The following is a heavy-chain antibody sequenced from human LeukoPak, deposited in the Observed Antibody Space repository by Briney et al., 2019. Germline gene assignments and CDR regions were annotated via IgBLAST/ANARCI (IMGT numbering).Heavy chain of an antibody. J-gene: IGHJ4*02. D-gene: IGHD4-17*01. V-gene: IGHV3-64*01. Sequence: HPGGSLRLSCAASGFTFSSYAMHWVRQAPGKGLEYVSAISSNGGSTYYANSVKGRFTISRDNSKNTLYLQMGSLRAEDMAVYYCVTPGPTVTGGFEYWGQGTLVTVSS. CDR2: ISSNGGST. CDR1: GFTFSSYA. CDR3: VTPGPTVTGGFEY.